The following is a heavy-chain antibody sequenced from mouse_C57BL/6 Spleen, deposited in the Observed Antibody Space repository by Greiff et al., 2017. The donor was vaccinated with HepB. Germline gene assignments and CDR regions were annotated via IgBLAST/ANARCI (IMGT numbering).Heavy chain of an antibody. CDR3: ARRPLRNYEEGAMDY. Sequence: QVQLQQPGAELVKPGASVKLSCKASGYTFTSYWMHWVKQRPGQGLEWIGMIHPNSGSTNYNEKFKSKATLTVDKSSSTAYMQLSSLTSEDSAVYYRARRPLRNYEEGAMDYWGQGTSVTVSS. D-gene: IGHD2-1*01. V-gene: IGHV1-64*01. CDR1: GYTFTSYW. J-gene: IGHJ4*01. CDR2: IHPNSGST.